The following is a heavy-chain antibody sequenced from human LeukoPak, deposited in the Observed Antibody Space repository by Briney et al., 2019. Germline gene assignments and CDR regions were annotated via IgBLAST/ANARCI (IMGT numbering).Heavy chain of an antibody. V-gene: IGHV3-7*01. D-gene: IGHD4-11*01. CDR2: IRQDGSQK. Sequence: GGSLRLSCAASGFTFSSYWMSWVRQAPGKGLEWVATIRQDGSQKYYVDSVRGRFTISRDNAENSLYLQMNSLRAEDTAVYYCAREDQATVSEVGFDYWGQGTLVTVSS. CDR3: AREDQATVSEVGFDY. J-gene: IGHJ4*02. CDR1: GFTFSSYW.